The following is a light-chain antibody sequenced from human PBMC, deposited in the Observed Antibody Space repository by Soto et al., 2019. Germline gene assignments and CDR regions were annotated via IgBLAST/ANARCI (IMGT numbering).Light chain of an antibody. CDR1: GSNIGAGFD. CDR2: GNT. Sequence: QSVLTQPPSLSGAPGQNIIISCIGGGSNIGAGFDVHWYQQLPGTAPKLLIYGNTNRPSGVPDRFSGSKSGTSASLVITGLQAEDEADYYCQSYDTGLSGPVVFGGGTKLTVL. CDR3: QSYDTGLSGPVV. V-gene: IGLV1-40*01. J-gene: IGLJ2*01.